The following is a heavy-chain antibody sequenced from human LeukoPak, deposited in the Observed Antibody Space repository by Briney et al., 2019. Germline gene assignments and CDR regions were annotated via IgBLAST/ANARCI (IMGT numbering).Heavy chain of an antibody. Sequence: PGGSLRLSCAVSGFTFDDYAMHWVRQVPGKGLEWVSGINWNSDSIGYADSVKGRFTTSRDNAKNSLYLQMNSLRAEDTAVYYCARVEWVATRTFDYWGQGTLVTVSS. CDR1: GFTFDDYA. V-gene: IGHV3-9*01. CDR3: ARVEWVATRTFDY. CDR2: INWNSDSI. D-gene: IGHD5-12*01. J-gene: IGHJ4*02.